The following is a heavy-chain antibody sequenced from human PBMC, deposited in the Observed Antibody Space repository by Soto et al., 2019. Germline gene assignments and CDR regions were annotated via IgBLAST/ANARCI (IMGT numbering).Heavy chain of an antibody. CDR3: ARTPNMIRGVTLWFDP. CDR1: GFTFRSYS. V-gene: IGHV3-21*01. CDR2: ISANSGYI. J-gene: IGHJ5*02. D-gene: IGHD3-10*01. Sequence: PGGSLRLSCAASGFTFRSYSMLWVRQAPGKGLEWVASISANSGYIYYADSLRGRFTISRDNARNTLYLQMNSLRVEDTAVYYCARTPNMIRGVTLWFDPWAQGTLVTVSS.